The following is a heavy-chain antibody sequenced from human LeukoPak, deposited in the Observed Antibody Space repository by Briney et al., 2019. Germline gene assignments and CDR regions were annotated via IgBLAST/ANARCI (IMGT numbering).Heavy chain of an antibody. CDR3: AGSIAAAGTGDY. D-gene: IGHD6-13*01. V-gene: IGHV4-30-4*01. CDR1: GGSISSGDYY. Sequence: TSETLSLTCTVSGGSISSGDYYWSWIRQPPGKGLEWIGYIYYSGSTYYNPSLKSRVTISVDTSKNQFSLKLSSVTAADTAVYYCAGSIAAAGTGDYWGQGTLVTVSS. CDR2: IYYSGST. J-gene: IGHJ4*02.